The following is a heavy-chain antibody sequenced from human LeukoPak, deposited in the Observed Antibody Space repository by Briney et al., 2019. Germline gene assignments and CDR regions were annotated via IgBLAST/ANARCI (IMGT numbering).Heavy chain of an antibody. CDR2: IYYSGST. Sequence: NSSETLSLTCTVSGGSISSYYWSWIRQPPGKGLEWIGYIYYSGSTNYNPSLKSRVTISVDTSKNQFSLKLSSVTAADTAVYYCARDAFGGYAPYFDYWGQGTLVTVFS. J-gene: IGHJ4*02. CDR1: GGSISSYY. V-gene: IGHV4-59*01. D-gene: IGHD5-12*01. CDR3: ARDAFGGYAPYFDY.